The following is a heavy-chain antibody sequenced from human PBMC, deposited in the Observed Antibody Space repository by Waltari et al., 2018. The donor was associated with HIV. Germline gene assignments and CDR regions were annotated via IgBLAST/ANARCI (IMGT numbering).Heavy chain of an antibody. CDR3: ASRIVVVPAAIAPVPFDP. Sequence: QLQLQESGPGLVKPSETLSLTCTVPGGSISSSSYYWGWIRQPPGKGLEWIGCIYYSGRTYSNPPLKSRFTLSSDTSKIQFTLKLCSLTASATAVYYCASRIVVVPAAIAPVPFDPWGQGTLVTVSS. V-gene: IGHV4-39*01. CDR1: GGSISSSSYY. J-gene: IGHJ5*02. D-gene: IGHD2-2*01. CDR2: IYYSGRT.